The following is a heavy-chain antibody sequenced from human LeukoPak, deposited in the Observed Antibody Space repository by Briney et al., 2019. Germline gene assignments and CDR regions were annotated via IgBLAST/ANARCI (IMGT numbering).Heavy chain of an antibody. CDR1: GGTFSSYA. V-gene: IGHV1-69*13. CDR3: ARDRGDHGWYFDL. J-gene: IGHJ2*01. Sequence: ASVKVSCKASGGTFSSYAISWVQQAPGQGLEWMGGIIPIFGTANYAQKFQGRVTITADESTSTAYMELSSLRSEDTAVYYCARDRGDHGWYFDLWGRGTLVTVSS. CDR2: IIPIFGTA. D-gene: IGHD7-27*01.